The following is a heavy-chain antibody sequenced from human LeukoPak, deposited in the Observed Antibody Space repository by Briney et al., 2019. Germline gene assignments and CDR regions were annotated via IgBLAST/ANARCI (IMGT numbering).Heavy chain of an antibody. D-gene: IGHD2-2*02. CDR3: ARDIRAAYNWLDP. V-gene: IGHV4-61*02. J-gene: IGHJ5*02. Sequence: SETLSLTCTVSGGSISSSSYYWSWIRQPAGKGLEWIGRIYTSGSTNYNPSLKSRVTISVDTSKNQFSLKLSSVTAADTAVYYCARDIRAAYNWLDPWGQGTLVTVSS. CDR1: GGSISSSSYY. CDR2: IYTSGST.